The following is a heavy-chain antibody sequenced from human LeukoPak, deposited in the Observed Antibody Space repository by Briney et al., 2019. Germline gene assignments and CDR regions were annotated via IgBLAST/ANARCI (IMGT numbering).Heavy chain of an antibody. D-gene: IGHD6-13*01. CDR2: IYPGDSDI. Sequence: GESLKISCKGSGYSFTTYWIGWVRQMPGKGLEWMGIIYPGDSDIRYSPSFQGQVTISGDKSISTAYLQWSSLKASDTAMYYCARSTLKLAAAGTLYYYYYYMDVWGKGTTVTVSS. CDR1: GYSFTTYW. V-gene: IGHV5-51*01. J-gene: IGHJ6*03. CDR3: ARSTLKLAAAGTLYYYYYYMDV.